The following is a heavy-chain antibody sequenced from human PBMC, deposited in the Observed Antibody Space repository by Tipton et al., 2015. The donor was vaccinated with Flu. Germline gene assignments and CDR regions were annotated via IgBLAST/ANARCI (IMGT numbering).Heavy chain of an antibody. D-gene: IGHD3-10*01. Sequence: TLSPTCAVYGGSFSGYYWSWIRQPPGKGLEWIGEINHSGSTNYNPSLKSRVTISVDTSKNQFSLKLSSVTAADTAVYYCARKGRITMVRGVSWFDPWGQGTLVTVSS. V-gene: IGHV4-34*01. J-gene: IGHJ5*02. CDR1: GGSFSGYY. CDR3: ARKGRITMVRGVSWFDP. CDR2: INHSGST.